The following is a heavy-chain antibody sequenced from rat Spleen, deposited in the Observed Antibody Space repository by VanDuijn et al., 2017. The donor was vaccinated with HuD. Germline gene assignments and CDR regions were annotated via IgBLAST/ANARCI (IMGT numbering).Heavy chain of an antibody. V-gene: IGHV5-7*01. D-gene: IGHD4-3*01. CDR2: ISYDGSST. J-gene: IGHJ2*01. CDR1: GFTFSDYN. CDR3: TTDAEFGDY. Sequence: EVQLVESGGGLVQPGRSLKLSCAASGFTFSDYNMAWVRQAPKKGLEWVATISYDGSSTYYRDSVKGRFTISRDNAKSTLYLQMDSLRSEDTATYYCTTDAEFGDYWGQGVMVTVSS.